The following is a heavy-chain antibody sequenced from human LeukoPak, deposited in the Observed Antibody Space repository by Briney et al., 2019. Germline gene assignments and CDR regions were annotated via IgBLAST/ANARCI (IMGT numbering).Heavy chain of an antibody. Sequence: PGGSLRLSCAASGFTFSSYEMNWVRQAPGKGLEWVSYISSSGSTIYYADSVKGRFSISRDNAKNSLYLQMNSLRAEDTAVYYCARDMMLGNYYFDYWGQGTLVTVSS. D-gene: IGHD7-27*01. CDR3: ARDMMLGNYYFDY. CDR1: GFTFSSYE. V-gene: IGHV3-48*03. J-gene: IGHJ4*02. CDR2: ISSSGSTI.